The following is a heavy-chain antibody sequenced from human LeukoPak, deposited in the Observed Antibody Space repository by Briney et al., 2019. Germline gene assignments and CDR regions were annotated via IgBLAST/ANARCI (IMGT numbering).Heavy chain of an antibody. D-gene: IGHD3-3*01. J-gene: IGHJ5*01. V-gene: IGHV3-23*01. CDR3: AKRVPLTALDS. CDR2: IGSGSVDK. Sequence: GGSLRLSCAASGFSFNIYAMGWVRQAPGKGLEWVSVIGSGSVDKHYADTVRGRFYISRDDSKNRLFLQMNSLRVEDSGVYYCAKRVPLTALDSWGQGTLVTVSS. CDR1: GFSFNIYA.